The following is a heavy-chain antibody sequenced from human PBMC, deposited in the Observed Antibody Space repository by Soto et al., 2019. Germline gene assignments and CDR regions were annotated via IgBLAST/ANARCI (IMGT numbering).Heavy chain of an antibody. CDR1: GYSFTSYW. J-gene: IGHJ6*02. V-gene: IGHV5-10-1*01. CDR2: IDPSDSYT. D-gene: IGHD3-3*01. Sequence: PGESLKISCKGSGYSFTSYWISWVRQMPGKGLEWMGRIDPSDSYTNYSPSSQGHVTISADKSISTAYLQWSSLKASDTAMYYCARRKESGYYTTGYYYYGMDVWGQGTMVTVSS. CDR3: ARRKESGYYTTGYYYYGMDV.